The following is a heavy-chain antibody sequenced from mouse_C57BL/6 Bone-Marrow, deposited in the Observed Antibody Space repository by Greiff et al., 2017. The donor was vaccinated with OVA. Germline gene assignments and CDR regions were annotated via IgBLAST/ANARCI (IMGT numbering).Heavy chain of an antibody. J-gene: IGHJ2*01. CDR3: ARYDYDYFDY. Sequence: EVNVVESGGGLVKPGGSLKLSCAASGFTFSSYAMSWVRQTPEKRLEWVATISDGGSYTYYPDNVKGRFTISRDNAKNNLYLQMSHLKSEDTAMYYCARYDYDYFDYWGQGTTLTVSS. CDR1: GFTFSSYA. CDR2: ISDGGSYT. D-gene: IGHD2-4*01. V-gene: IGHV5-4*03.